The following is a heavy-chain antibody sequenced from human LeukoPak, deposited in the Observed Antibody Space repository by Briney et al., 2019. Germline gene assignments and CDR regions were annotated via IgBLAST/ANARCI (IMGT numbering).Heavy chain of an antibody. V-gene: IGHV1-46*01. CDR3: ARDREDIVVVPAAMRRDYYYGMDV. CDR1: GYTFTSYY. CDR2: INPSGGST. D-gene: IGHD2-2*01. Sequence: ASVKVSCKASGYTFTSYYMHWVRQAPGQGLEWMGIINPSGGSTSYAQKFQGRVTMTRDTSTSTVYMELSSLRSEDTAVYYCARDREDIVVVPAAMRRDYYYGMDVWGQGTTVTVSS. J-gene: IGHJ6*02.